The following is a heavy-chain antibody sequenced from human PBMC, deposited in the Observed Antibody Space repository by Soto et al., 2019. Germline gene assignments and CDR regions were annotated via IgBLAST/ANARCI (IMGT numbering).Heavy chain of an antibody. CDR2: IYASGRT. V-gene: IGHV4-4*07. CDR3: ARHFDVDPSLDHYYFDL. CDR1: GVSITPYF. J-gene: IGHJ2*01. D-gene: IGHD3-9*01. Sequence: QVQLQESGPGLVKPSETLSLTCTVSGVSITPYFWSWIRQPAGEAPEWLGHIYASGRTTYNPSLKSRVTMFVSQTQVSLRLTSVTAADTAVYYCARHFDVDPSLDHYYFDLWGRGARSLSRQ.